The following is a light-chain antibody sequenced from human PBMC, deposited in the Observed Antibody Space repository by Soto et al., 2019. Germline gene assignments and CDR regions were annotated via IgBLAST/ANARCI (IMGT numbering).Light chain of an antibody. J-gene: IGLJ1*01. V-gene: IGLV2-14*01. CDR1: SSDVGGYNY. Sequence: QSVLTQPASVSGSPGQTITISCTGTSSDVGGYNYVSCYQPHPGKAPKLMIYDVSNRPSGVSNRFSGSKSGNTASLTISGLQAEDEADYYCSSYTSSSTPWVFGTGTKVTVL. CDR3: SSYTSSSTPWV. CDR2: DVS.